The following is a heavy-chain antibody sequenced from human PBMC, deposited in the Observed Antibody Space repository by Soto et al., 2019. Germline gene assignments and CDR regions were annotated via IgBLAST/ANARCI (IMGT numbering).Heavy chain of an antibody. CDR3: ASGGGGGYYDSSGYMAV. V-gene: IGHV3-53*01. CDR1: GITVSTNY. J-gene: IGHJ4*02. CDR2: IYSDGKT. Sequence: PGGSLRLSCAASGITVSTNYMSWVRQAPGKGLEWVSVIYSDGKTFYADSVKGRFTISRDNSQNTVSLQMNSLRADDTAVYYCASGGGGGYYDSSGYMAVWGQGTLVTVSS. D-gene: IGHD3-22*01.